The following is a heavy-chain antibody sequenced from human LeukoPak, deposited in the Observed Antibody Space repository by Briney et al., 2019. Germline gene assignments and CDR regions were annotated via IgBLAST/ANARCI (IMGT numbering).Heavy chain of an antibody. CDR3: ARDQGRGAFDI. CDR1: GFTFSSYA. J-gene: IGHJ3*02. CDR2: ISSSSSYI. V-gene: IGHV3-21*01. Sequence: GGSLRLSCAASGFTFSSYAMSWVRQAPGKGLEWVSSISSSSSYIYYADSVKGRFTISRDNAKNSLYLQMNSLRAEDTAVYYCARDQGRGAFDIWGQGTMVTVSS.